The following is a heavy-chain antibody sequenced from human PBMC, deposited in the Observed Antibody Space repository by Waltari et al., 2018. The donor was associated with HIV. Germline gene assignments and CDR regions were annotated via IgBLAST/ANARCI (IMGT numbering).Heavy chain of an antibody. D-gene: IGHD6-19*01. CDR2: ISVRGAS. CDR1: GGSFSGHY. V-gene: IGHV4-34*02. J-gene: IGHJ4*02. Sequence: QVRLKQWGAGLLKPSQTLSLTCAVYGGSFSGHYWGWIRQSPGGLEWIGGISVRGASNYWPSLKSRGSISVDASNSQFSLKMTSVSVADTGLYYCVRTNVSYFDSSGYFDVWGQGTLISVSS. CDR3: VRTNVSYFDSSGYFDV.